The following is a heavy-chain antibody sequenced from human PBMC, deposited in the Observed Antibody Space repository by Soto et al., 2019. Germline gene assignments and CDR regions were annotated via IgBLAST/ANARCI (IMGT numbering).Heavy chain of an antibody. D-gene: IGHD1-20*01. CDR3: TRGGRESNWSDGNFEY. J-gene: IGHJ4*02. Sequence: ASVKVSCKASGYTFTSYGISWVRQAPGQGLEWMGWISAYNGNTNYAQKLQGRLTMTTDTSTRTAFMELRSLRPEDTAVYYCTRGGRESNWSDGNFEYWGQGTQVTVSS. CDR1: GYTFTSYG. CDR2: ISAYNGNT. V-gene: IGHV1-18*01.